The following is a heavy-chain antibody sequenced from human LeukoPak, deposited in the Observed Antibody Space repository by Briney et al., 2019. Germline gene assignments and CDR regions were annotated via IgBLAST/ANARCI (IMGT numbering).Heavy chain of an antibody. D-gene: IGHD3-10*01. Sequence: PSETLSLTCTVSGGSISSGDYYWSWIRQPPGKGLEWIGYIYYSGSTYYNPSLKSRVTISVDTSKNQFSLKLSSVTPADTAVYYCARDNTMVRGVIDYWGQGTLVTVSS. CDR3: ARDNTMVRGVIDY. J-gene: IGHJ4*02. CDR2: IYYSGST. V-gene: IGHV4-30-4*08. CDR1: GGSISSGDYY.